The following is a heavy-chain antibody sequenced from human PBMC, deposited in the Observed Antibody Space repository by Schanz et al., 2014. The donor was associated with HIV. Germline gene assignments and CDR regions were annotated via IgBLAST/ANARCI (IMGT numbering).Heavy chain of an antibody. J-gene: IGHJ6*02. Sequence: VQLVESGGRVVQPGRSLRLSCAASGFTFSNVWMSWVRQAPGKGLEWVGRIKSNPDGGTIDYAAPVKGRFTISRDDSKNTLYLQMNSLKTEDTAVYYCTTDPLRDYGVDVWGQGTTVTVSS. V-gene: IGHV3-15*01. CDR3: TTDPLRDYGVDV. CDR1: GFTFSNVW. CDR2: IKSNPDGGTI.